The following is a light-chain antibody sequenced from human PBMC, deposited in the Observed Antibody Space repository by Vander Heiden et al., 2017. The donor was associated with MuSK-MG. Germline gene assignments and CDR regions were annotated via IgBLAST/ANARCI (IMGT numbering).Light chain of an antibody. CDR1: SRDIGRYNL. Sequence: SALNQPASVSGSPGQSITLSCTGTSRDIGRYNLVSWYQPHPGKAPILIIDEVNKRPSGVSKCFSGSKSGTTASPTISGLQAEDESYYSCSEYAGSIWVFGGGTKLTVL. CDR2: EVN. V-gene: IGLV2-23*02. J-gene: IGLJ3*02. CDR3: SEYAGSIWV.